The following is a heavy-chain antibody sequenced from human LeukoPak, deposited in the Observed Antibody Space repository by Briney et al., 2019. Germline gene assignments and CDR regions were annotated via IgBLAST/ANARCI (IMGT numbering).Heavy chain of an antibody. V-gene: IGHV3-23*01. CDR2: MSGSGGST. J-gene: IGHJ4*02. CDR3: AKDVMRAINYLAC. CDR1: GFTFSRYA. D-gene: IGHD2/OR15-2a*01. Sequence: PGGSLRLSCAASGFTFSRYAMSCVRQAPGKGLEWVSAMSGSGGSTYYADSVKGRFTISRDNSKNTLYLQMNSLRAEDTAVYYCAKDVMRAINYLACWLQGTLVTVSS.